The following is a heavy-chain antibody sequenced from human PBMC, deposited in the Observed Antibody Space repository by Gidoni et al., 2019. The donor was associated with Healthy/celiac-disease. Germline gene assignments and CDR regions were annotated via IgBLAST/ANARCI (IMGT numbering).Heavy chain of an antibody. J-gene: IGHJ4*02. V-gene: IGHV3-33*01. D-gene: IGHD6-13*01. Sequence: QVQLVESGGGVVQPGRSLRLSCAASGFTFSSYGMHWVRQAPGKGLEWVAVIWYDGSNKYYADSVKGRFTISRDNSKNTLYLQMNSLRAEDTAVYYCAREFRERQLGSAFDYWGQGTLVTVSS. CDR1: GFTFSSYG. CDR3: AREFRERQLGSAFDY. CDR2: IWYDGSNK.